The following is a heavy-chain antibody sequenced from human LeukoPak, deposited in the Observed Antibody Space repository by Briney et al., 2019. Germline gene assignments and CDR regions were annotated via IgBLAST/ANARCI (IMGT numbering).Heavy chain of an antibody. J-gene: IGHJ4*02. V-gene: IGHV4-34*01. D-gene: IGHD6-13*01. CDR1: GGSFSGYY. CDR2: IDHSGST. CDR3: ARVPTRGGSSWYGPKYYFDY. Sequence: SETLSLTCAVYGGSFSGYYWSWIRQPPGKGLEWIGEIDHSGSTNYNPSLKSRVTISVDTSKNQFSLKLSSVTAADTAVYYCARVPTRGGSSWYGPKYYFDYWGQGTLATVSS.